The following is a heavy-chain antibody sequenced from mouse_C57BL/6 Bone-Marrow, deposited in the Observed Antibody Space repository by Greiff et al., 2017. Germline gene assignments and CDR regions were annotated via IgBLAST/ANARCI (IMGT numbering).Heavy chain of an antibody. D-gene: IGHD1-1*01. V-gene: IGHV1-63*01. Sequence: VQLQQSGAELVRPGTSVKMSCKASGYTFTNYWIGWAKQRPGHGLEWIGDIYPGGGYTNYNEKFKGKATLTADKSSSTAYMQFSSLTSEDSAIYYCARTGYGSSHYAMDYWGQGTSVTGSS. CDR2: IYPGGGYT. CDR1: GYTFTNYW. CDR3: ARTGYGSSHYAMDY. J-gene: IGHJ4*01.